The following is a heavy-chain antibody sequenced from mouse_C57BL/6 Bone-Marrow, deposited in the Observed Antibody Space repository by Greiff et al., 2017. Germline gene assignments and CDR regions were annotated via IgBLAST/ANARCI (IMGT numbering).Heavy chain of an antibody. J-gene: IGHJ4*01. V-gene: IGHV5-17*01. Sequence: EVMLVESGGGLVKPGGSLKLSCAASGFTFSDYGMHWVRQAPEKGLEWVAYISSGSSTIYYADTVKGRFTISRDNAKNTLFLQMTSLRSEDTAMYYCARPVHYDAMDYWGQGTSVTVSS. CDR2: ISSGSSTI. CDR1: GFTFSDYG. CDR3: ARPVHYDAMDY.